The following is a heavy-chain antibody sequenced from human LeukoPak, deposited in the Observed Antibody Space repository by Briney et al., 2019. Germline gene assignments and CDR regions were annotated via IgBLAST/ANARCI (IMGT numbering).Heavy chain of an antibody. J-gene: IGHJ6*03. D-gene: IGHD3-9*01. CDR3: AGETPYYDILTGYQYYYMDV. CDR2: IIPIFGTA. Sequence: SVKVSCKASGGTFSSYAISWVRQAPGQGLEWMGGIIPIFGTANYAQKFQGRVTITTDESTSTAYMELSSLRSEDTAVYYCAGETPYYDILTGYQYYYMDVWGKGTTVTVSS. V-gene: IGHV1-69*05. CDR1: GGTFSSYA.